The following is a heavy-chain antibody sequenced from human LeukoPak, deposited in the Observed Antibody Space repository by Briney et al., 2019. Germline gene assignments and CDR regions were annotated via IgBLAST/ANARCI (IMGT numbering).Heavy chain of an antibody. Sequence: PGGSLRLSCAASGFTFSRFWMSWVRQPPGKGLEWIGEINHSGSTNYNPSLKSRVTISVDTSKNQFSLKLSSVTAADTAVYYCARQTRERSSWYYFDYWGQGTLVTVSS. D-gene: IGHD6-13*01. CDR2: INHSGST. CDR1: GFTFSRFW. J-gene: IGHJ4*02. V-gene: IGHV4-34*01. CDR3: ARQTRERSSWYYFDY.